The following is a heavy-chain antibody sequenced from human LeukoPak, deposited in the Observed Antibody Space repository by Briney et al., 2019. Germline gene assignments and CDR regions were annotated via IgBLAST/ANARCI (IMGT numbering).Heavy chain of an antibody. CDR3: ARMYGGYYFDY. V-gene: IGHV3-53*01. Sequence: GGCLRLSCAASAFTVLGNYMSWVRQAPGKGLEWVSIIYPSGSTFYPDSVKGRFTISGDNSENTLYLQMNNLRPEDTAMYYCARMYGGYYFDYWGQGTLVTVSS. J-gene: IGHJ4*02. CDR2: IYPSGST. D-gene: IGHD5-12*01. CDR1: AFTVLGNY.